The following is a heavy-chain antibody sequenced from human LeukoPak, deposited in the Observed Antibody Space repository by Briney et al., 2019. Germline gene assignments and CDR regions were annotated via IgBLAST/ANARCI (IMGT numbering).Heavy chain of an antibody. V-gene: IGHV3-33*05. CDR3: ARDRGKDYFGD. J-gene: IGHJ4*02. D-gene: IGHD4-23*01. CDR1: GFTFSSYG. CDR2: ISYDGSNK. Sequence: PGRSLRLSCAASGFTFSSYGMHWVRQAPGKGLEWVAVISYDGSNKYYADSVKGRFTISRDNSKNTLYLQMNSLRAEDTALYYCARDRGKDYFGDWGQGTQVTVSS.